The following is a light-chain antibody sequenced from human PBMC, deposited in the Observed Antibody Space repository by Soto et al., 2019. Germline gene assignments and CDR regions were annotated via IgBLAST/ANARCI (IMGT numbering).Light chain of an antibody. CDR3: QQYNIHPIT. Sequence: DIVMTQSPDALALSLGESATINCKSSQSVLYSSNNKNYLAWYQQKPGQPPKMXIYWESTRESGVPDRFSGSGSGTDLTLTISRLQAEDVAVYYCQQYNIHPITXGQGTRLEIK. V-gene: IGKV4-1*01. CDR1: QSVLYSSNNKNY. J-gene: IGKJ5*01. CDR2: WES.